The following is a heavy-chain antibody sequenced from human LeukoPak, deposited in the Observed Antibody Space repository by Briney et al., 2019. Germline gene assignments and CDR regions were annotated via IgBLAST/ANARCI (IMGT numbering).Heavy chain of an antibody. CDR1: GFTFDDYA. Sequence: QSGRSLRLSCAASGFTFDDYAMHWVRQAPGKGLEWVSGISWNSGSIGYADSVKGRFTIPRDNAKNSLYLQMNSLRAEDTALYYCAKDIADDILTGYYTPRAFDIWGQGTMVTVSS. V-gene: IGHV3-9*01. CDR3: AKDIADDILTGYYTPRAFDI. D-gene: IGHD3-9*01. J-gene: IGHJ3*02. CDR2: ISWNSGSI.